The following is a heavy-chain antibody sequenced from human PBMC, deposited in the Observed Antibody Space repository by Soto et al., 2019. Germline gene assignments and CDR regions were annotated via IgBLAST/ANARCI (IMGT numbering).Heavy chain of an antibody. Sequence: LXLTFTVSCASIRTYSWSWIRQSAGKGLEWIGHMYTNGRTNYIPSLKSRITMSVDTSKNQFSLNLKFVTAADTAVYFCAKDQSGAADIWGQGTMVTVSS. CDR2: MYTNGRT. D-gene: IGHD7-27*01. V-gene: IGHV4-4*07. CDR3: AKDQSGAADI. J-gene: IGHJ3*02. CDR1: CASIRTYS.